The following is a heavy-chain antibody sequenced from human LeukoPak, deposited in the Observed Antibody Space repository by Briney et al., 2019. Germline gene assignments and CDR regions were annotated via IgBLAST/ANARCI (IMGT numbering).Heavy chain of an antibody. CDR3: ATVRVAGSGWHTGYYYGMDV. CDR2: FDPEDGET. V-gene: IGHV1-24*01. Sequence: ASVKVSCKVSGYTLTELSMHWERQAPGKGLEWMGGFDPEDGETIYAQKFQGRVTMTEDTSTDTAYMELSSLRSEDTAVYYCATVRVAGSGWHTGYYYGMDVWGQGTTVTVSS. D-gene: IGHD6-19*01. J-gene: IGHJ6*02. CDR1: GYTLTELS.